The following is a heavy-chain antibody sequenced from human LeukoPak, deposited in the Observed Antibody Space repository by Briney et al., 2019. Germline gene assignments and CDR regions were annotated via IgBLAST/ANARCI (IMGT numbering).Heavy chain of an antibody. V-gene: IGHV3-43D*03. CDR2: ISWDGGST. D-gene: IGHD3-9*01. J-gene: IGHJ4*02. Sequence: GGSLRLSCAASGFTFDDYAMHWVRHAPGKGLEWVSLISWDGGSTYYADSVKGRFTISRDNSKNSLYLQMNSLRAEDTALYYCAKGQLYYDILTGAFDFDYWGQGTLVTVPS. CDR3: AKGQLYYDILTGAFDFDY. CDR1: GFTFDDYA.